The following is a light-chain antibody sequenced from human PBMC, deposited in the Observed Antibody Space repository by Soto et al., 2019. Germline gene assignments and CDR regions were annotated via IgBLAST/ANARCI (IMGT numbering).Light chain of an antibody. CDR1: HGIRND. V-gene: IGKV1-6*01. Sequence: AIQMTQSPSSLSASVGDRVTITCRAGHGIRNDLGWYQQKPGEAPKLLIYAASNLQTGVPSRFSGSGSGTDFTLSISSLQPEDSATYYCLQDYNYPMTFGQGTKVEIK. CDR2: AAS. J-gene: IGKJ1*01. CDR3: LQDYNYPMT.